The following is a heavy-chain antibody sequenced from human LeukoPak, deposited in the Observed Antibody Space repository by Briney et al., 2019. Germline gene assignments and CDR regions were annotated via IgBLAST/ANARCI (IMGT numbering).Heavy chain of an antibody. CDR3: ARASAGTRNAFDI. J-gene: IGHJ3*02. Sequence: GGSLRLSCAASGFTFSSYAMSWVRQAPGKGLVWVSRINTDGRSTNYADSVKGRFTISRDNAKNTLYLQMNSLRVEDTAVYYCARASAGTRNAFDIWGQGTMVTVSS. D-gene: IGHD6-13*01. CDR1: GFTFSSYA. V-gene: IGHV3-74*01. CDR2: INTDGRST.